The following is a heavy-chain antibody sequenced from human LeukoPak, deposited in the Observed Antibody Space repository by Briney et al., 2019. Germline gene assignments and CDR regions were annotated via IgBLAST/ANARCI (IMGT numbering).Heavy chain of an antibody. D-gene: IGHD3-22*01. CDR2: ISSSSSYT. CDR3: ARPVYDSSGYHLDY. Sequence: GGSLRLSCAASGFTFSDYYMSWIRQAPGKGLEWASYISSSSSYTSYADSVKGRFTISRDNAKNSLYLQMNSLRAEDTAVYYCARPVYDSSGYHLDYWGQGTLVTVSS. CDR1: GFTFSDYY. V-gene: IGHV3-11*03. J-gene: IGHJ4*02.